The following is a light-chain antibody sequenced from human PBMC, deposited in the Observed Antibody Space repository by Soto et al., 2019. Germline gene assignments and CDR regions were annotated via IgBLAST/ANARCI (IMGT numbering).Light chain of an antibody. CDR3: QQYGSSPHT. J-gene: IGKJ2*01. Sequence: EIVLTQSPGTLSLSPGERATLSCRASQSVSSSYLAWYQHKPGQAPRLLIYGASSRATGIPDSFSGSGSETDFTLTISRLEPEDFAVYYCQQYGSSPHTFGQGTKLEIK. CDR2: GAS. CDR1: QSVSSSY. V-gene: IGKV3-20*01.